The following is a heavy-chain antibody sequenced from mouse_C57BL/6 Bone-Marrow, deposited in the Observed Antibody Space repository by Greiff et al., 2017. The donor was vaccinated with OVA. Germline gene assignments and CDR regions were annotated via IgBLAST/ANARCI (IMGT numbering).Heavy chain of an antibody. J-gene: IGHJ2*01. V-gene: IGHV1-81*01. CDR1: GYTFTSYG. Sequence: QVQLKQSGAELARPGASVKLSCKASGYTFTSYGISWVKQRTGQGLEWIGEIYPRSGNTYYNEKFKGKATLTADKSSSTAYMELRSLTSEDSAVYFCARDQSGVRDYWGQCTTLTVSS. CDR3: ARDQSGVRDY. D-gene: IGHD1-3*01. CDR2: IYPRSGNT.